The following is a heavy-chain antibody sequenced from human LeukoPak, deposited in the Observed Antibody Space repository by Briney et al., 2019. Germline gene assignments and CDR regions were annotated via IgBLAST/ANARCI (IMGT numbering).Heavy chain of an antibody. CDR1: GFTFDDYA. V-gene: IGHV3-9*03. J-gene: IGHJ4*02. CDR2: ISWNSGSI. D-gene: IGHD2-2*01. CDR3: AKARYCSSTSCYWDY. Sequence: PGRSLRLSCAASGFTFDDYAMHWVRQAPGKGLEWVSGISWNSGSIGYADSVKGGFTISRDNAKNSLYLQMNSLRAEDMALYYCAKARYCSSTSCYWDYWGQGTLVTVSS.